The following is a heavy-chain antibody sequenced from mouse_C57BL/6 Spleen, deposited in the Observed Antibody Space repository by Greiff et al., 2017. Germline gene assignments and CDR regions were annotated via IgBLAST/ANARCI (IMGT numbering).Heavy chain of an antibody. CDR3: ARQDYYGSSFFAY. Sequence: EVNVVESGGDLVKPGGSLKLSCAASGFTFSSYGMSWVRQTPDKRLEWVATISSGGSYTYYPDSVKGRFTITRDNAKNTLYLQMSSLKSEDTAMYYCARQDYYGSSFFAYWGQGTLVTVSA. CDR1: GFTFSSYG. CDR2: ISSGGSYT. D-gene: IGHD1-1*01. J-gene: IGHJ3*01. V-gene: IGHV5-6*01.